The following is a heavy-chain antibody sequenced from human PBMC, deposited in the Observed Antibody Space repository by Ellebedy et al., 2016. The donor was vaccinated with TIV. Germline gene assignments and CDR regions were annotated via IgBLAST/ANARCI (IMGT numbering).Heavy chain of an antibody. J-gene: IGHJ6*02. CDR1: GYTFTSYG. Sequence: AASVKVSCKASGYTFTSYGISWVRQAPGQGLEWMGWISAYNGNTNYAQKLQGGVTMTTDTSTSTAYMELRSLRSDDTAVYYCARAGQLSFYYYYGMDVWGQGTTVTVSS. D-gene: IGHD1-1*01. CDR3: ARAGQLSFYYYYGMDV. V-gene: IGHV1-18*01. CDR2: ISAYNGNT.